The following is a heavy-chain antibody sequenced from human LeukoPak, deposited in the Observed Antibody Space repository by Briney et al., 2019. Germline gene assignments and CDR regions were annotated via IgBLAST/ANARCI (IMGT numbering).Heavy chain of an antibody. V-gene: IGHV4-39*01. CDR3: ASLGDDTAMVTYYYYGMDV. CDR1: VVSISSSSYY. D-gene: IGHD5-18*01. Sequence: ASETLSLTCTASVVSISSSSYYWGWIRQPPGKGLEGIVSIYYSGSTYYNPALKSRVTISVDTSKNQFSLKLSSVTAADTAVYYCASLGDDTAMVTYYYYGMDVWGQGTTVTVSS. J-gene: IGHJ6*02. CDR2: IYYSGST.